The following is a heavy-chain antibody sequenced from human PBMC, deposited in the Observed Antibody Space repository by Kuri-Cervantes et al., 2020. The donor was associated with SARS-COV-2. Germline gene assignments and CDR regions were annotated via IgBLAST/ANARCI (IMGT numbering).Heavy chain of an antibody. CDR3: AKDPTATTEYYYAMDV. D-gene: IGHD1-7*01. J-gene: IGHJ6*02. CDR2: ISGSGTGA. V-gene: IGHV3-23*01. Sequence: LSLTCAASGFSFSSYAMSWVRQAPGKGLEWVSVISGSGTGAYYADSVKGRFTISRDNSENTLYLQMNSLRAEDTAVYFCAKDPTATTEYYYAMDVWGQGTTVTVSS. CDR1: GFSFSSYA.